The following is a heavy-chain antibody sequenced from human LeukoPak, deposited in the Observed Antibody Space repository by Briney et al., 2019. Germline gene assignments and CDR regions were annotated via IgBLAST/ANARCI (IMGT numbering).Heavy chain of an antibody. CDR2: INPNSGGT. D-gene: IGHD3-3*01. V-gene: IGHV1-2*02. J-gene: IGHJ6*03. CDR1: GYTFTGYY. CDR3: ARDRYYDFCYYYMDV. Sequence: RASVKVSCKASGYTFTGYYMHWVRQAPGQGLEWMGWINPNSGGTNYAQKFQGRVTMTRDTSISTAYMELSRLRSDDTAVYYCARDRYYDFCYYYMDVWGKGTTVTVSS.